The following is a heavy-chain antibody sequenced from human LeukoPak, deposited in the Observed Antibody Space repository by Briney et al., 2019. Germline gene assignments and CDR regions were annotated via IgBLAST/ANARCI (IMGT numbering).Heavy chain of an antibody. CDR2: IYYSGST. CDR1: GGSISSGGYY. J-gene: IGHJ3*02. D-gene: IGHD2-2*01. CDR3: ARVDCSSTSCYPRAVDAFDI. Sequence: SETLSLTCTVSGGSISSGGYYWSWIRQHPGKGLEWIGYIYYSGSTYYNPSLKSRVTISVDTSKNQFSLKLSSVTAADTAVYYCARVDCSSTSCYPRAVDAFDIWGQGTMVTVSS. V-gene: IGHV4-31*03.